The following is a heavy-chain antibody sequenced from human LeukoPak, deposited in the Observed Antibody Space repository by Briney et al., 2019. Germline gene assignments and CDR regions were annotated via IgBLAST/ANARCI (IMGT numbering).Heavy chain of an antibody. V-gene: IGHV4-59*01. CDR1: GGSLNNYY. CDR3: ARVGDWNDLVY. J-gene: IGHJ4*02. D-gene: IGHD1-1*01. CDR2: IFYTGGT. Sequence: KPSETLSLTSTVSGGSLNNYYWTWIRQSPGKGLEWIGYIFYTGGTNYNPSLKSRVTISVDTSKNQFSLNLNSVTTTDTAVYYCARVGDWNDLVYWGQGAPVAVSS.